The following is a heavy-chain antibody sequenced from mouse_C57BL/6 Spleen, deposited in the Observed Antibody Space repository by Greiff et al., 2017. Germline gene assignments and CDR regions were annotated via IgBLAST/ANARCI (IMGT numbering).Heavy chain of an antibody. CDR3: ARSPYYYGSRGAWFAY. J-gene: IGHJ3*01. CDR1: GYTFTGYW. Sequence: QVQLQQSGAELMKPGASVKLSCKATGYTFTGYWIEWVKQRPGHGLEWIGEILPGSGSTNYNEKFKGKATFTADTSSNTAYMQLSSLTTEDSAIYYCARSPYYYGSRGAWFAYWGQGTLVTVSA. D-gene: IGHD1-1*01. CDR2: ILPGSGST. V-gene: IGHV1-9*01.